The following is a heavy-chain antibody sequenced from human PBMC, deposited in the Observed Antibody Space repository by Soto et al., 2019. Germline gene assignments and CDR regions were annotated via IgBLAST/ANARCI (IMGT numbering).Heavy chain of an antibody. J-gene: IGHJ6*02. CDR1: GFTFNTYG. CDR2: IWYDGSNN. D-gene: IGHD6-19*01. CDR3: ARGGYSAGWTYGMDV. Sequence: QVQLVESGGGEVQPGRSLRHSCAASGFTFNTYGMHWVRQAPGKGLEWVAVIWYDGSNNYYADSVKGRFTISRDNSKNTLYLEMNSLRPENTAVYHCARGGYSAGWTYGMDVWGQWTTVTVS. V-gene: IGHV3-33*01.